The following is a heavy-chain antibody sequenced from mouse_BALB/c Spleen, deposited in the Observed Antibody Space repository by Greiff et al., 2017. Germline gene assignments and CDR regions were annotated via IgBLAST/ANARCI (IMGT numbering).Heavy chain of an antibody. CDR2: ISSGSSTI. V-gene: IGHV5-17*02. CDR1: GFTFSSFG. CDR3: ARVGYYESAMDY. J-gene: IGHJ4*01. D-gene: IGHD2-3*01. Sequence: EVQLVESGGGLVQPGGSRKLSCAASGFTFSSFGMHWVRQAPEKGLEWVAYISSGSSTIYYADTVKGRFTISRDNPKNTLFLQMTSLRSEDTAMYYCARVGYYESAMDYWGQGTSVTVSS.